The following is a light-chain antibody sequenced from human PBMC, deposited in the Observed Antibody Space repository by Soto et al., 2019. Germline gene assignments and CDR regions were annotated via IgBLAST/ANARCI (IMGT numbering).Light chain of an antibody. CDR2: DAS. CDR3: QQYDSYSWT. V-gene: IGKV1-5*01. J-gene: IGKJ1*01. Sequence: DIQMTQSPSTLSASAGHTVTITCRASQSISTFLAWYQQKPGKAPKLLIFDASSLKSGVPSRFSGSGSGTEFTLTISSLQPDDFATYYCQQYDSYSWTFGQGTKVDIK. CDR1: QSISTF.